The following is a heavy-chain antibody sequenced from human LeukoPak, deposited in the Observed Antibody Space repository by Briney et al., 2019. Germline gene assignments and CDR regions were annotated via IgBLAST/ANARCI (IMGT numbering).Heavy chain of an antibody. D-gene: IGHD1-1*01. V-gene: IGHV4-61*01. Sequence: SQTLSLTCTVSGGSVSSGPYFWHWIRQPPGKGLEWIGYIHYHENTNYNPSLKSRLTISIDTSKNQFSLKLSPVTAADAAVYYCARGIISRTTGTPSDWFDPWGQGTLVTVSS. CDR1: GGSVSSGPYF. J-gene: IGHJ5*02. CDR2: IHYHENT. CDR3: ARGIISRTTGTPSDWFDP.